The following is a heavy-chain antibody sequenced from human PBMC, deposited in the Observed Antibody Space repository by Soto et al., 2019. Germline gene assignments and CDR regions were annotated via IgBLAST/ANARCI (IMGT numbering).Heavy chain of an antibody. J-gene: IGHJ4*02. V-gene: IGHV3-53*01. CDR3: ARGSAAGGVYYFDY. CDR2: IYSGGST. D-gene: IGHD2-8*01. Sequence: EVQLVESGGGLIQPGGSLRLSCAASGFTVSSNYMSWVRQALGKGLEWVSVIYSGGSTYYADSVKGRFTISRDNSKNTLYLQMNSLRAEDTAVYYCARGSAAGGVYYFDYWGQGTLVTVSS. CDR1: GFTVSSNY.